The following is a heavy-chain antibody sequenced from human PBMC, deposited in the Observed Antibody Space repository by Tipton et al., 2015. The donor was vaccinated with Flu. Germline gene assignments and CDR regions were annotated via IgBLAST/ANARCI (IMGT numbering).Heavy chain of an antibody. CDR3: ARDLVFGVLRSANYYYGMDV. CDR2: IYSGGST. D-gene: IGHD2-8*01. CDR1: GFTVSSNY. Sequence: SLRLSCAASGFTVSSNYMSWVRQAPGKGLEWVSDIYSGGSTYYADSDKGRFTITRDNSKNTLYLQMNSLRADDTAVYYCARDLVFGVLRSANYYYGMDVWGQGTTVTVSS. V-gene: IGHV3-53*01. J-gene: IGHJ6*02.